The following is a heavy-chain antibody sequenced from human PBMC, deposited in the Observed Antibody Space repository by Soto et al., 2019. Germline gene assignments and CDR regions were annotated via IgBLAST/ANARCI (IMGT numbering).Heavy chain of an antibody. Sequence: QVQLVQSGGEVKKPGASVKVSCKASGYTFTIYGINWVRQAPGQGLEWMGWISPDNGNTNYAQKPQGRVTMTTDTSTSTAYMELRSRRSDDTAVYYCARALGYSGYAGMDVWGQGTTVTVSS. CDR1: GYTFTIYG. J-gene: IGHJ6*02. D-gene: IGHD5-12*01. CDR2: ISPDNGNT. V-gene: IGHV1-18*01. CDR3: ARALGYSGYAGMDV.